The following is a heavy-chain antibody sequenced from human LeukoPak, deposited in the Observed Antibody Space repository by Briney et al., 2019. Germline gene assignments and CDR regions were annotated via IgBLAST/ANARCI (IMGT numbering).Heavy chain of an antibody. CDR2: IYYSGST. J-gene: IGHJ4*02. CDR3: ARETRELPVDY. V-gene: IGHV4-59*12. D-gene: IGHD1-26*01. CDR1: GYTFTSYG. Sequence: SCKASGYTFTSYGLTWVRQAPGQGLEWIGYIYYSGSTYYNPSLKSRVTISVDRSKNQFSLKLSSVTAADTAVYYCARETRELPVDYWGQGTLVTVSS.